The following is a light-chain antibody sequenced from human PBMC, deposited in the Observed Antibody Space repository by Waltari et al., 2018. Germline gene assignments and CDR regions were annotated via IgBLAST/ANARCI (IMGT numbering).Light chain of an antibody. J-gene: IGLJ1*01. V-gene: IGLV2-23*01. CDR2: AGS. CDR1: SSDVGNYNI. Sequence: QSALTQPASVSGSPGQSTTISCTGTSSDVGNYNIVSWYQQHPGKAPKLSISAGSKRPSGVSNRFSGSKSGNTASLTISGLQAEDEADYYCCSYAGSSTYVFGTGTKVTVL. CDR3: CSYAGSSTYV.